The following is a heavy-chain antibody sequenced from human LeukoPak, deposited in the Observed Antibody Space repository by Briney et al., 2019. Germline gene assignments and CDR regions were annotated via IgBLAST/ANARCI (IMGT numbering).Heavy chain of an antibody. CDR3: ARISSMVRGITALYYYGMDV. V-gene: IGHV3-53*01. J-gene: IGHJ6*02. D-gene: IGHD3-10*01. CDR1: GFTVSSNY. Sequence: PGGSLRLSSSAAGFTVSSNYWTWVRQPPRKVMEWGSVIYSDGSTYYADSVKGRLTISRDSSKNTVDLQMNDLRAEDTAVYYCARISSMVRGITALYYYGMDVWGQGTTVTVSS. CDR2: IYSDGST.